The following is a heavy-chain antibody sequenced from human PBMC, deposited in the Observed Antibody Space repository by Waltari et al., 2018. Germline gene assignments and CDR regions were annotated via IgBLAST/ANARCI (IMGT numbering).Heavy chain of an antibody. CDR1: GYTFTGYY. CDR3: ASTEGPYYYYYGMDV. Sequence: QVQLVQSGAEVKKPGASVKVSCKASGYTFTGYYMHWVRQAPGQGLEWMGWINPNSGGTNYAQKFQGRVTMTRDTSISTAYMELSRLRSDDTAVYYCASTEGPYYYYYGMDVWGQGTTVTVSS. J-gene: IGHJ6*02. D-gene: IGHD4-4*01. CDR2: INPNSGGT. V-gene: IGHV1-2*02.